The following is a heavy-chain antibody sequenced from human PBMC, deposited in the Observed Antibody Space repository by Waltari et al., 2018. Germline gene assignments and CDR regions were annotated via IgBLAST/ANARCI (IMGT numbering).Heavy chain of an antibody. CDR3: AKPLRGKQWNFYYFDY. V-gene: IGHV3-23*01. CDR2: ISGSGGST. CDR1: GFTFSSYA. D-gene: IGHD6-19*01. J-gene: IGHJ4*02. Sequence: EVQLLESGGGLVQPGGSLRLSCAASGFTFSSYAMSWVRQAPGKGLEWVSAISGSGGSTYYADSVKGRFTISRDNSKNTLYLQMNSRRAEDTAVYYCAKPLRGKQWNFYYFDYWGQGTLVTVSS.